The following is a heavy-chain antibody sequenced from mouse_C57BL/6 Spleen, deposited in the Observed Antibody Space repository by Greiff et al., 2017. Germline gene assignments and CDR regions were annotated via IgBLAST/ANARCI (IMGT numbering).Heavy chain of an antibody. D-gene: IGHD2-5*01. V-gene: IGHV5-9-1*02. CDR1: GFTFSSYA. J-gene: IGHJ3*01. CDR3: TRDWDSNPFAY. CDR2: ISSGGDYI. Sequence: EVQLMESGEGLVKPGGSLKLSCAASGFTFSSYAMSWVRQTPEKRLEWVAYISSGGDYIYYADPVKGRFTISRDNARNTLYLQMSSLKSEDTAMYYCTRDWDSNPFAYWGQGTLVTVSA.